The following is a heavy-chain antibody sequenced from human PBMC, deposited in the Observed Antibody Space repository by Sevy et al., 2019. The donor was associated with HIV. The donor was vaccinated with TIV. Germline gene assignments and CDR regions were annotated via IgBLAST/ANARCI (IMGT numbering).Heavy chain of an antibody. J-gene: IGHJ2*01. D-gene: IGHD1-26*01. Sequence: SKTLSLTCTVSGGSISGTYWTWIRQPAGKGLEWIGTFYSSGNTDYNPSLKSRVTMSVDTSKNQFSLNLSSVTAADTAVYYCARPSYTGSSFWYFDLWGRGTLVTVSS. V-gene: IGHV4-4*07. CDR2: FYSSGNT. CDR1: GGSISGTY. CDR3: ARPSYTGSSFWYFDL.